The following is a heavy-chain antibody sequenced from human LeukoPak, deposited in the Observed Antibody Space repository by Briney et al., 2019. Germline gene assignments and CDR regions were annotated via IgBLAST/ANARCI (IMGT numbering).Heavy chain of an antibody. CDR1: GFTFSSYA. Sequence: GGSLRLSCAASGFTFSSYAMHWVRQAPGKGLEWVAVISYDGSNKYYADSVKGRFTISRDNAKDSVYLQMNSLRAEDTAVYYCARAPYDILTGYYGTHFDYWGQGTLVTVSS. D-gene: IGHD3-9*01. J-gene: IGHJ4*02. CDR2: ISYDGSNK. CDR3: ARAPYDILTGYYGTHFDY. V-gene: IGHV3-30-3*01.